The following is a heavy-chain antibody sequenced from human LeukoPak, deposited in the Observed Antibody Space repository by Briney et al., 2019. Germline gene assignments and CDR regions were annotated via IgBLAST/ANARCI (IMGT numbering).Heavy chain of an antibody. CDR1: GFTFSSYA. Sequence: GGSLRLSCAASGFTFSSYAMSWVRQAPGKGLEWVSAISGSGGSTYYADSVKGRFTISRDNSKNTLYLQMNSLRAEDTAVYYCAKPNTPGSYRSDFDYWGQGTLVTVSS. CDR3: AKPNTPGSYRSDFDY. CDR2: ISGSGGST. V-gene: IGHV3-23*01. D-gene: IGHD3-10*01. J-gene: IGHJ4*02.